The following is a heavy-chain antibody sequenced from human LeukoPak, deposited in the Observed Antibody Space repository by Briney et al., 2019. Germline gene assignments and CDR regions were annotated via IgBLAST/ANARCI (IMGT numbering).Heavy chain of an antibody. V-gene: IGHV4-31*03. CDR1: GGSISSGGYY. CDR3: ARDNDSSGYYWDRYWYFDL. Sequence: SETLSLTCTVSGGSISSGGYYWSWIRQHPGTGLEWIGYIYYSGSTYYNPSLKSRVTISVDTSKNQFSLKLSSVTAADTAVYYCARDNDSSGYYWDRYWYFDLWGRGTLVTVSS. D-gene: IGHD3-22*01. CDR2: IYYSGST. J-gene: IGHJ2*01.